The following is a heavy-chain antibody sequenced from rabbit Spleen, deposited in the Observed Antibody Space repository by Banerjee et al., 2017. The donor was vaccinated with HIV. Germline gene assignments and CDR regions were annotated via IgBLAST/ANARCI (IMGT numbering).Heavy chain of an antibody. Sequence: LVESGGGLVQPGASLTLTCTASGFSFSVNYDMCWVRQAPGKGLEWIACINAATAKPVYATWAKGRFTISRTSSTTVTLRMTSLTAADRATYFCARDLLGVIGWNFYLWGQGTLVTVS. CDR1: GFSFSVNYD. V-gene: IGHV1S40*01. CDR3: ARDLLGVIGWNFYL. D-gene: IGHD1-1*01. J-gene: IGHJ4*01. CDR2: INAATAKP.